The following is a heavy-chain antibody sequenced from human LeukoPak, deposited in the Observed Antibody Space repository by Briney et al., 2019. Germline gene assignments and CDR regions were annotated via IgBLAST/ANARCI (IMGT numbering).Heavy chain of an antibody. J-gene: IGHJ3*02. CDR3: AKFSIVGITAGAFDI. D-gene: IGHD1-26*01. V-gene: IGHV3-7*03. Sequence: PGGSLRLSCAASGFTFSSYWMSWVRQAPGKGLEWVANIKQDGSEKYYVDSVKGRFTISRANSKNTLYLQMNSLRAEDTAVYYCAKFSIVGITAGAFDIWGQGTMVTVSS. CDR2: IKQDGSEK. CDR1: GFTFSSYW.